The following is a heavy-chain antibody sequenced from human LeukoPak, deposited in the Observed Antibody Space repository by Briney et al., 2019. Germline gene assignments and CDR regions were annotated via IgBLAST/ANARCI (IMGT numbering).Heavy chain of an antibody. CDR3: ARVLLCDSSGYYYYYMDV. D-gene: IGHD3-22*01. J-gene: IGHJ6*03. CDR2: IYYSGST. V-gene: IGHV4-59*01. CDR1: GGSISSYY. Sequence: SETLSLTCTVSGGSISSYYWSWIRQPPGKGLEWIGYIYYSGSTNYNPSLKSRVTISVDTSKDQFSLKLSSVTAADTAVYYCARVLLCDSSGYYYYYMDVWGKGTTVTVSS.